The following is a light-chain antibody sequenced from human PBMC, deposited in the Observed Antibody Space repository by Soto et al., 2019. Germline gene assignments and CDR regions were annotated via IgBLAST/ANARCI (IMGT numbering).Light chain of an antibody. V-gene: IGKV4-1*01. CDR1: QSLLYRSTNNNY. Sequence: DIVLTQIPDSLTLSLGETATIKCKSSQSLLYRSTNNNYLAWYQQKPGQSPKVIMYWASTRASGVPDRFSGSGSGTDFTLTIRNLQSEDVAVYYCHQYYTPQITFGGGTKV. CDR3: HQYYTPQIT. CDR2: WAS. J-gene: IGKJ4*01.